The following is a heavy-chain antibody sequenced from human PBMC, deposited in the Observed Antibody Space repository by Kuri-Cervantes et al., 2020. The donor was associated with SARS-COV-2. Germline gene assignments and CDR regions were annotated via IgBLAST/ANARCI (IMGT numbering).Heavy chain of an antibody. CDR2: ISGSGGST. CDR3: AKWGGYCSGGSCSVPFQH. CDR1: GFTFSSYA. Sequence: ETLSLTCAASGFTFSSYAMSWVRQAPGKGLEWVSAISGSGGSTYYADSVKGRFTISRDNSKNTLYLQMNSLRAEDTAVYYCAKWGGYCSGGSCSVPFQHWGQGTLVTVSS. J-gene: IGHJ1*01. V-gene: IGHV3-23*01. D-gene: IGHD2-15*01.